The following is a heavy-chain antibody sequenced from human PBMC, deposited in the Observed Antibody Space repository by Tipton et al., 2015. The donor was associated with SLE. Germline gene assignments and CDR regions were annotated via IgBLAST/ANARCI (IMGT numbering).Heavy chain of an antibody. D-gene: IGHD7-27*01. V-gene: IGHV4-39*07. Sequence: TLSLTCTVSGGSISSSSYYWGWIRQPPGKGLEWIGSIYYSGSTYYNPSLKSRVTISVDTSKNQFSLKLSSVTAADTAVYYCATIWGSGASDIWGQGTMVTVSS. J-gene: IGHJ3*02. CDR1: GGSISSSSYY. CDR2: IYYSGST. CDR3: ATIWGSGASDI.